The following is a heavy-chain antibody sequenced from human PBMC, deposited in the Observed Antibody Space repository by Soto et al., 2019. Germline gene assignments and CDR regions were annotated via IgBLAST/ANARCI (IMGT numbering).Heavy chain of an antibody. CDR3: ARGSRRSTYYDFWSRSVYYYGMDV. CDR2: MNPNRGNT. CDR1: GYTFTSYY. Sequence: GASLKVSCKAPGYTFTSYYINWVRQATGQGLGRMGGMNPNRGNTGYAQKVQGRVTMTRNTSISTAYMELSSLRSEDTAVYYCARGSRRSTYYDFWSRSVYYYGMDVWGQGTTVTVSS. V-gene: IGHV1-8*01. J-gene: IGHJ6*02. D-gene: IGHD3-3*01.